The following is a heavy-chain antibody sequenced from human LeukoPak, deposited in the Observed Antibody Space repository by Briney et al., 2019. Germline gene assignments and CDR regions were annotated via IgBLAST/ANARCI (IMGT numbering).Heavy chain of an antibody. CDR2: INHSGST. CDR1: GGSFSGYY. J-gene: IGHJ4*02. Sequence: SETLSLTCAVYGGSFSGYYWSWIRQPPGKGLEWIGEINHSGSTNYNPSLKSRVTISVDTSKNQFSLKLSSVTAADTAVYYCARTVVRGDQPEYYFDYWGRGTLVTVSS. D-gene: IGHD3-10*01. V-gene: IGHV4-34*01. CDR3: ARTVVRGDQPEYYFDY.